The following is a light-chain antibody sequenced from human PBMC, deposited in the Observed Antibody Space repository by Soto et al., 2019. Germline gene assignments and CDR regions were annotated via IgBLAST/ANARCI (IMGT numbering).Light chain of an antibody. J-gene: IGLJ2*01. V-gene: IGLV7-43*01. CDR1: TGPVTRTYY. Sequence: QAVVTQEPSLTVSPGGTVTLTCASSTGPVTRTYYANWFQQKPGQAPRPLIYSTSDKHSWTPARFSGSLLGGKAALTLSGVQPEDEADYYCLLFFGDALLIFGGGTQLTVL. CDR2: STS. CDR3: LLFFGDALLI.